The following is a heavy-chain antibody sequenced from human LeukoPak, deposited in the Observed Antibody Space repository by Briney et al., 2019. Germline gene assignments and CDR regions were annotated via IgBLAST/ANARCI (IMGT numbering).Heavy chain of an antibody. V-gene: IGHV1-2*06. J-gene: IGHJ4*02. CDR1: GYTFTGYY. CDR2: INPNSGGT. CDR3: ARDYYYSSGYYYDY. Sequence: GASVKVSCKASGYTFTGYYMHWVRQAPGQGLEWMGRINPNSGGTNYAQKFQGRVTMTRDTSISTAYMELSRLRSDDTAVYYCARDYYYSSGYYYDYWGQGTLVTVSS. D-gene: IGHD3-22*01.